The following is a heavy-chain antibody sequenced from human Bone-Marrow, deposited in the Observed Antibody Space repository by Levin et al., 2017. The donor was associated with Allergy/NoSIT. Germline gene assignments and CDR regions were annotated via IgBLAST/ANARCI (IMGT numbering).Heavy chain of an antibody. V-gene: IGHV3-73*01. D-gene: IGHD3-3*01. CDR3: SRLGDFWSGYFDY. CDR1: GFSFSDSA. CDR2: VRNKANSYAT. J-gene: IGHJ4*02. Sequence: LSLTCAASGFSFSDSALHWVRQASGKGLEWIGRVRNKANSYATTYAASVKGRFTVSRDDSKNTLYLEMKNLKSEDTAVYFCSRLGDFWSGYFDYWGQGIVVTVAS.